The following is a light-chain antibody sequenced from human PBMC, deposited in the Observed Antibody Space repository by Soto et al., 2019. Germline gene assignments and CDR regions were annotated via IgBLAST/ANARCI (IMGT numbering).Light chain of an antibody. CDR3: QTWGTGIEV. Sequence: QSVLTQSPSASASLGASVNLTCTLSSGHSNYAITWHQQQPEKGPRYLMKVNSDGSHSKGDGIPDRFSGSSSGAERYVTISSLQSEDEADYYCQTWGTGIEVFGGGTKLTVL. CDR2: VNSDGSH. V-gene: IGLV4-69*01. CDR1: SGHSNYA. J-gene: IGLJ2*01.